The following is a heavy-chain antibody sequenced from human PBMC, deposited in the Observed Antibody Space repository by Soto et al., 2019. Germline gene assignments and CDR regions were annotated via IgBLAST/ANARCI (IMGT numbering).Heavy chain of an antibody. CDR2: ISFDGNNN. Sequence: GGSLRLSCAASGFTFSNYALHWVRQAPGRGLEWVALISFDGNNNYYANSVKGRFSISRDNSKSTLYLQMNSLRAEDTAVYYCGRCTGTSCHLGADFWGQGTLVTVSS. J-gene: IGHJ4*02. V-gene: IGHV3-30-3*01. CDR1: GFTFSNYA. D-gene: IGHD2-2*01. CDR3: GRCTGTSCHLGADF.